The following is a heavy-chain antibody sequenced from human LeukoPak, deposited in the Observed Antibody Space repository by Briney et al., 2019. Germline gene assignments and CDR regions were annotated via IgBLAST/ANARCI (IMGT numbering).Heavy chain of an antibody. CDR2: IYYSGST. V-gene: IGHV4-39*07. J-gene: IGHJ6*03. CDR3: ARGEADYGSGSYYNSRYYYYYYMDV. CDR1: GGSISSSSYY. D-gene: IGHD3-10*01. Sequence: PSETLSLTCTVSGGSISSSSYYWGWIRQPPGKGLEWIGSIYYSGSTYYNPSLKSRVTISVDTSKNQFSLKLSSVTAADTAVYYCARGEADYGSGSYYNSRYYYYYYMDVWGKGTTVTTSS.